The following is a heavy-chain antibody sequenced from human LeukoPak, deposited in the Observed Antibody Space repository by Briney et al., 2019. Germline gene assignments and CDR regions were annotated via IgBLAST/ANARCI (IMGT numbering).Heavy chain of an antibody. Sequence: GESLKISCQGFGYSFSNYWITWVRPLPGKGLEWMGRIDPRDSQTNYSPSFQGHITISSDSSITTACLEWSSLTVSDTATYYCARYGSGPDSWGQGTLVIVSS. D-gene: IGHD3-10*01. CDR1: GYSFSNYW. CDR3: ARYGSGPDS. V-gene: IGHV5-10-1*01. J-gene: IGHJ4*02. CDR2: IDPRDSQT.